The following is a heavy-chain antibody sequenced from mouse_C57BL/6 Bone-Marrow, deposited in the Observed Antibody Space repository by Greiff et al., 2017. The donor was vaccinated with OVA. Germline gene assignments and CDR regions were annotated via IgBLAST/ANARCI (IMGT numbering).Heavy chain of an antibody. Sequence: QVQLQQPGAELVKPGASVKLSCKASGYTFTSYWMQWVKQRPGQGLEWIGEIDPSDSYTNYNQKFKGKATLTVDTSSSTAYMQLSSLTSEDSAVYYCARKITTVEGGYWYFDVWGTGTTVTVSS. CDR1: GYTFTSYW. J-gene: IGHJ1*03. D-gene: IGHD1-1*01. V-gene: IGHV1-50*01. CDR3: ARKITTVEGGYWYFDV. CDR2: IDPSDSYT.